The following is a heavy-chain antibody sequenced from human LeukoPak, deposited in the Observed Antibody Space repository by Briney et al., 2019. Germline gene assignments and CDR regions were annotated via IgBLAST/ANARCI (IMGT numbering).Heavy chain of an antibody. J-gene: IGHJ4*02. Sequence: SETLSLTCAVYGGSFSGYYWSWIRQPPGKGLEWIGEINHSGSTNYNPSLKSRVTISVDTSKNQFSLELSSVTAADTAVYYCARRRGGITFGGQGTLVTVSS. D-gene: IGHD2/OR15-2a*01. V-gene: IGHV4-34*01. CDR3: ARRRGGITF. CDR1: GGSFSGYY. CDR2: INHSGST.